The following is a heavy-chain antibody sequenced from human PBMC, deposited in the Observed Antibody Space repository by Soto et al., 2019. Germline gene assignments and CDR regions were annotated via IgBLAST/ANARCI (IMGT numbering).Heavy chain of an antibody. Sequence: QVQLQESGPGLVKPSETLSLTCTVSGGSISSYYWTWIRQPPGKGLEWIGFIYNSGSTHYNPSHRSRVTISVDTSKNQFSLKLRSVTAADTAVYYCASMGYHYGSGSYPLDYWGQGTLVTVSS. D-gene: IGHD3-10*01. CDR2: IYNSGST. J-gene: IGHJ4*02. CDR1: GGSISSYY. V-gene: IGHV4-59*08. CDR3: ASMGYHYGSGSYPLDY.